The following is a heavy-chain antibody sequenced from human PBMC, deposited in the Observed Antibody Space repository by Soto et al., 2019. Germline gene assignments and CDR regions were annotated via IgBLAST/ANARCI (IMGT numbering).Heavy chain of an antibody. CDR3: ARGSGWLTDY. CDR2: ISSTSSYI. D-gene: IGHD6-19*01. J-gene: IGHJ4*02. V-gene: IGHV3-21*01. Sequence: PGGSLRLSCAASGFTFSSSTMNWVRQAPEKGLEWVSSISSTSSYIYYADSVKGRFTISRDNAKNSLYLQMNSLRAEDTAVYYCARGSGWLTDYWGQGSQVTVSS. CDR1: GFTFSSST.